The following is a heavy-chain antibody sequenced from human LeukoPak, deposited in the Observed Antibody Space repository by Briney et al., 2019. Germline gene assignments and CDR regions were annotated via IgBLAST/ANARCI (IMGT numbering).Heavy chain of an antibody. J-gene: IGHJ4*02. Sequence: SETLSLTCTVSGGAISSYYWSWIRQPPGKGLEWIGYIYYSGSTNYNPSLKSRVTISVDTSKNQFSLKLSSVTAADTAVYYCARGLVATKRFDYWGQGTLVTVSS. CDR1: GGAISSYY. V-gene: IGHV4-59*01. CDR3: ARGLVATKRFDY. D-gene: IGHD5-12*01. CDR2: IYYSGST.